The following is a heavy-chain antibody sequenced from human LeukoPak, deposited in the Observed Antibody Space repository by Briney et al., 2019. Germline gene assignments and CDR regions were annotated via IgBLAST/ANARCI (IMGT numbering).Heavy chain of an antibody. D-gene: IGHD2-15*01. CDR2: IYYSGST. V-gene: IGHV4-59*01. CDR1: GGSISSYY. Sequence: NPSETLSLTCTVSGGSISSYYWSWIRQPPGKGLEWIGYIYYSGSTNYNPSLKSRVTISVDTSKNQFSLKLSSVTAADTAVYYCARDRILNAFDIWGQGTMVTVSS. CDR3: ARDRILNAFDI. J-gene: IGHJ3*02.